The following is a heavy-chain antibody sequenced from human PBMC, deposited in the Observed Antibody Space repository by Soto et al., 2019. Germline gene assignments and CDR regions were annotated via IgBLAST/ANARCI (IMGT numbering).Heavy chain of an antibody. V-gene: IGHV1-69*13. CDR2: IIPIFGTA. Sequence: ASVKVSCKASGGTFSSYAISWVRQAPGQGLEWMGGIIPIFGTANYAQKFQGRVTITADESTSTAYMELSSLRSEDTAVYYCARPQVHGAASGYGDYRPPYYGMDVWGQGTTVTVSS. J-gene: IGHJ6*02. D-gene: IGHD4-17*01. CDR3: ARPQVHGAASGYGDYRPPYYGMDV. CDR1: GGTFSSYA.